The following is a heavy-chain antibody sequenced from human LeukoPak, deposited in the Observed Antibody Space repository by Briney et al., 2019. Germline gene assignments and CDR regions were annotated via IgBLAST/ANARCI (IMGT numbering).Heavy chain of an antibody. J-gene: IGHJ5*02. CDR3: ARRVATLAYYYDSSGYYDWFDP. D-gene: IGHD3-22*01. CDR1: GYSFTSYW. Sequence: GESLKISCKGSGYSFTSYWIGWVRQMPGKSLEWMGIIYPGDSDTRYSPSFQGQVTISADKSISTAYLQWSSLKASDTAMYYCARRVATLAYYYDSSGYYDWFDPWGQGTLVTVSS. V-gene: IGHV5-51*01. CDR2: IYPGDSDT.